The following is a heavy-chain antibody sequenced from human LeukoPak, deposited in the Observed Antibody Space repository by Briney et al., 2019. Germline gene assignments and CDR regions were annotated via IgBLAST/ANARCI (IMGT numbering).Heavy chain of an antibody. CDR3: ATRPMVVTAIRAFDY. D-gene: IGHD2-21*02. V-gene: IGHV1-69*06. J-gene: IGHJ4*02. Sequence: SVKVSCKASGGTFSSYAISCVRQAPGQGLGWMGGIIPIFGTANYAQKFQGRVTITPDKFTSTAYMELSGLRSEDTAVYYCATRPMVVTAIRAFDYWGQGTLVTVSS. CDR1: GGTFSSYA. CDR2: IIPIFGTA.